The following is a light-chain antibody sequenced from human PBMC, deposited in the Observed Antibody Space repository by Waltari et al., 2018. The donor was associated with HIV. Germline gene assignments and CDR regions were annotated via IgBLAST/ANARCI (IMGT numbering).Light chain of an antibody. J-gene: IGLJ3*02. Sequence: QSVLTQPPSAPGTPGQRIILSCSGSRSNIGSDAGYVYQQFPGTAPKLLIFNSNQRPSGVPDRFSASKSGTSASLAISGLQSDDEADYYCATWDHELDSWVFGGGTKLTVL. V-gene: IGLV1-44*01. CDR2: NSN. CDR3: ATWDHELDSWV. CDR1: RSNIGSDA.